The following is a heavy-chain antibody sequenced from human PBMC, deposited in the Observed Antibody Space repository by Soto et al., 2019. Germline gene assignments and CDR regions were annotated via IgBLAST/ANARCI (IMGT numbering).Heavy chain of an antibody. CDR3: AKDFLTRPLP. Sequence: QVQLVESGGGVVQPGRSLRLSCAAAGISFSSFGMHWVRQAPGKGLEWMAGISPDGSNKYYADSVEGRFTISRDNSKNTLYLQMDSLRAEDTAVNYCAKDFLTRPLPWVQGTLVTVSS. V-gene: IGHV3-30*18. J-gene: IGHJ5*02. CDR1: GISFSSFG. CDR2: ISPDGSNK.